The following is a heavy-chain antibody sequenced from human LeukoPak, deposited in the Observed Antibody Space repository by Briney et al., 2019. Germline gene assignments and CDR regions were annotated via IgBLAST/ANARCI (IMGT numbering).Heavy chain of an antibody. CDR3: ASLAYSSGWFNWFDP. J-gene: IGHJ5*02. V-gene: IGHV4-39*07. D-gene: IGHD6-19*01. Sequence: SETLSLTCTVSGGSISSSNYYWGWIRQPPGKGLEWIGSIYYSGSTYYNPSLKSRVTISVDTSKNQFSLKLSSVTAADTAVYYCASLAYSSGWFNWFDPWGQGTLVTVSS. CDR2: IYYSGST. CDR1: GGSISSSNYY.